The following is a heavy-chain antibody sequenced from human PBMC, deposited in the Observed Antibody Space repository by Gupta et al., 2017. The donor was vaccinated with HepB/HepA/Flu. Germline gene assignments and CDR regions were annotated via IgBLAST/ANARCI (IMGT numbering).Heavy chain of an antibody. V-gene: IGHV3-33*01. CDR2: KWYDGSNK. D-gene: IGHD3-3*01. CDR1: GFTFSSYG. Sequence: QVQLVESGGGVVQPGRSPRLSCAASGFTFSSYGMHWVRQAPGKGLEWVGVKWYDGSNKYHANPVKGRFNILREKSQNQLYLQMNSLRAEDTAVYYCAREYEFWSGYPHGAFDIWGPGTMGPGPS. CDR3: AREYEFWSGYPHGAFDI. J-gene: IGHJ3*02.